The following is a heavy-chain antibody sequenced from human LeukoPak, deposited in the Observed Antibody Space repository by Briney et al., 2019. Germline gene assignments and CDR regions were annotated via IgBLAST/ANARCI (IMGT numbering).Heavy chain of an antibody. Sequence: PSETLSLTCNVSAGSMSYYDWSWIRQPPGKGLEWIGYIYYSGSTNYNPSLKSRVTISVDTYKNEFSLRLSSVTAADTAVYYCARRQYCTSSRCFLAFDIWGQGTMVTVSP. CDR1: AGSMSYYD. CDR2: IYYSGST. V-gene: IGHV4-59*08. J-gene: IGHJ3*02. D-gene: IGHD2-2*01. CDR3: ARRQYCTSSRCFLAFDI.